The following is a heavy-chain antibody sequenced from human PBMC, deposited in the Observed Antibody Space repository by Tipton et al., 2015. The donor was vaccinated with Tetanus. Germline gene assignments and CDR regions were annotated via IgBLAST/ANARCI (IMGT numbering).Heavy chain of an antibody. Sequence: SLRLSCAASGFTFSSYAMHWVRQAPSKGLEWVAVISYDGSNKYYADSVKGRFTISRDNSKNTLYLQMNSLRAEDTAVYYCARDRDCSSTSCSDYYYYGMDVWGQGTTVTVSS. V-gene: IGHV3-30-3*01. D-gene: IGHD2-2*01. CDR3: ARDRDCSSTSCSDYYYYGMDV. CDR2: ISYDGSNK. CDR1: GFTFSSYA. J-gene: IGHJ6*02.